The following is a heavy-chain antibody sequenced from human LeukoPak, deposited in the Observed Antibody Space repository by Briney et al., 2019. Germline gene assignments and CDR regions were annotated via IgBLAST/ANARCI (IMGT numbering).Heavy chain of an antibody. CDR3: ARARGYFDL. D-gene: IGHD3-10*01. Sequence: SQTLSLTCAVSGDSFCSNSADWSWLRQSPSRGLEWLGRTYYRSKGNNNYAISVKSRITINPDTSKNQFSLQLNSVTPEDTGVYYCARARGYFDLWGRGTLVTVSS. CDR2: TYYRSKGNN. J-gene: IGHJ2*01. CDR1: GDSFCSNSAD. V-gene: IGHV6-1*01.